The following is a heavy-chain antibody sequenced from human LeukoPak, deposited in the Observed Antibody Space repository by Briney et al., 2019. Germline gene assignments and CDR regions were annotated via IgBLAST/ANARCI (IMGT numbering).Heavy chain of an antibody. V-gene: IGHV3-48*04. CDR3: ARDSSGWYYIDY. D-gene: IGHD6-19*01. CDR2: ISPRSSTI. J-gene: IGHJ4*02. Sequence: PGGSLLLSCAASGFTFSTYSMNWVRPAPGKGLEWVSHISPRSSTIYYADSVKGRFTISRDNAKDSLYLQMNSLRAEDTAVYYCARDSSGWYYIDYWGQGTLVTVSS. CDR1: GFTFSTYS.